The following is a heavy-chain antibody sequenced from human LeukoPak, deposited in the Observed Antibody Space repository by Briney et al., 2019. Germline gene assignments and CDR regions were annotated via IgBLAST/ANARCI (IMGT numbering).Heavy chain of an antibody. CDR3: ARLGGTYYNPYFDY. Sequence: GGSLRLSCAASGFSFGSYWMTWVRQAPGKGLEWVANIKQDGSEKYYVDSVKGRFTISRDNAKNSLYLQMNSLRAEDTAVYYCARLGGTYYNPYFDYCGQGILVTVSS. CDR2: IKQDGSEK. D-gene: IGHD1-26*01. V-gene: IGHV3-7*01. J-gene: IGHJ4*02. CDR1: GFSFGSYW.